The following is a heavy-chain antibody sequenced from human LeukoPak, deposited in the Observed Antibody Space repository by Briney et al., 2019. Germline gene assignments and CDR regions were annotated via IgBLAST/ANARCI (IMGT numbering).Heavy chain of an antibody. CDR2: ISYDGSSK. CDR3: AKEEGTTIFGVVIKVYYYYYGMDV. CDR1: GFTFSSYG. J-gene: IGHJ6*02. D-gene: IGHD3-3*01. Sequence: SGRSLRLSCAASGFTFSSYGMHWVRQAPGKGLEWVAVISYDGSSKYYADSVKGRFTISRDNSKSTLYLQMNSLRAEDTAVYYCAKEEGTTIFGVVIKVYYYYYGMDVWGQGTTVTVSS. V-gene: IGHV3-30*18.